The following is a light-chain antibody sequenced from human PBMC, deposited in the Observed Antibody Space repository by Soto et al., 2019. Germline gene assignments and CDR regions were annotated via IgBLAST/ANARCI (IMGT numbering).Light chain of an antibody. V-gene: IGKV1-5*01. Sequence: DFQMTQSPSTLSASVGDRVTITCRASHDITSWLAWYQQKPGKAPKLLIYDASILASGVPSRFSGSGSGTESTLTISRLQPDDFATYYCQQYKSYSSITFGQGTRLDI. CDR1: HDITSW. J-gene: IGKJ5*01. CDR2: DAS. CDR3: QQYKSYSSIT.